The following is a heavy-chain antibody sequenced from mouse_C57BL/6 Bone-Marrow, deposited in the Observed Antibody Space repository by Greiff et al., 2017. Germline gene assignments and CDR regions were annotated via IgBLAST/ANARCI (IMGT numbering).Heavy chain of an antibody. V-gene: IGHV1-42*01. CDR2: INPSTGGT. CDR3: ARRWLGTAWFAY. CDR1: GYSFTGYY. D-gene: IGHD3-3*01. J-gene: IGHJ3*01. Sequence: EVKLMESGPELVKPGASVKISCKASGYSFTGYYMNWVKQSPEKSLEWIGEINPSTGGTTYNQKFKAKATLTVDKSSSTAYMQLKSLTSEDSAVYYCARRWLGTAWFAYWGQGTLVTVSA.